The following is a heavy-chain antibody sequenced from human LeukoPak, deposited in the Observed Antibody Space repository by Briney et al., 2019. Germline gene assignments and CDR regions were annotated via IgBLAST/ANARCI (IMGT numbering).Heavy chain of an antibody. CDR3: ASIMRDYYDSSGTLFDY. CDR1: GFTVSSYY. Sequence: PGGSLRLSCAASGFTVSSYYMSWARQAPGKGLEWVSIIYSAGSTYYADSVKGRFTISRDNSKNMLYLQMNSLRAEDTAVYYCASIMRDYYDSSGTLFDYWGXGTLVTVSS. V-gene: IGHV3-66*01. J-gene: IGHJ4*02. CDR2: IYSAGST. D-gene: IGHD3-22*01.